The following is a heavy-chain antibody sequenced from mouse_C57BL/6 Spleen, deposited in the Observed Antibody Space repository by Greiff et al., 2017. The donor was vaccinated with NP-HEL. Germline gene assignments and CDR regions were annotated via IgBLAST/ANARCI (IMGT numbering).Heavy chain of an antibody. CDR3: TTYDYDEAMDY. D-gene: IGHD2-4*01. Sequence: VQLQQSGAELVRPGASVTLSCKASGYTFTDYEMHWVKQTPVHGLEWIGAIDPETGGTAYNQKFKGKAILTADKSSSTAYMELRSLTSEDSAVYYCTTYDYDEAMDYWGQGTSVTVSS. CDR1: GYTFTDYE. V-gene: IGHV1-15*01. J-gene: IGHJ4*01. CDR2: IDPETGGT.